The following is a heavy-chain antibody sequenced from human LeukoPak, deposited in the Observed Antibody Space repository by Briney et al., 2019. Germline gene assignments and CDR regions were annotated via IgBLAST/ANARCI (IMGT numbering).Heavy chain of an antibody. V-gene: IGHV3-30-3*01. CDR1: GFTFSSHA. Sequence: GGSLRLSCAASGFTFSSHAMHWVRQAPGKGLEWVAVISYDGSNKYYADSVKGRFTISRDNSKNTLYLQMNRLRAEDTAVYYCASRYYGSGSYFLGNWFDPWGQGTLVTVSS. J-gene: IGHJ5*02. CDR2: ISYDGSNK. D-gene: IGHD3-10*01. CDR3: ASRYYGSGSYFLGNWFDP.